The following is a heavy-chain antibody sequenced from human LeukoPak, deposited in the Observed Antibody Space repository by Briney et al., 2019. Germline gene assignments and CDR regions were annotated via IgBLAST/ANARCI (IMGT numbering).Heavy chain of an antibody. CDR1: GYTFTSYG. CDR2: ISAYNGNT. D-gene: IGHD3-3*01. V-gene: IGHV1-18*01. CDR3: ARAGDFWSGYRGRPDAFDI. J-gene: IGHJ3*02. Sequence: ASVKVSCKASGYTFTSYGISWVRQAPGQGLEWMGWISAYNGNTNYAQKLQGRVTMTTDTSTSTAYMELRSLRSDDTAVYYCARAGDFWSGYRGRPDAFDIWGQGTMVTVSS.